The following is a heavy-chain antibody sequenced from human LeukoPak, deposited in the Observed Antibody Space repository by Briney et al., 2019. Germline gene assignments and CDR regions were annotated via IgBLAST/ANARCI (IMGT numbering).Heavy chain of an antibody. CDR3: AREVSEGFDF. Sequence: PGGSLRLSCTASGFTFSGYSMNWIRQAPGKGLEWVSSFGTRSTSVYHAGSVKGRFAISRDNAKNSLYSQMNSLRAEDTALYYCAREVSEGFDFWGQGTLVTVSS. J-gene: IGHJ4*02. D-gene: IGHD3-22*01. V-gene: IGHV3-21*01. CDR1: GFTFSGYS. CDR2: FGTRSTSV.